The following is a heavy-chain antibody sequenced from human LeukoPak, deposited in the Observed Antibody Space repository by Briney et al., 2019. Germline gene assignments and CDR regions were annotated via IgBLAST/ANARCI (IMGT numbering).Heavy chain of an antibody. D-gene: IGHD3-3*01. Sequence: SETLSLTCTISGDSISSGSYYWGWIRQPPGKGLEWIGSIYYSGSTYYNPSLKSRVTISVDTSKNQFSLKLSSVTAADTAVYYCARDGWSVYGLQYSYYFDYWGQGTLVTVSS. CDR1: GDSISSGSYY. J-gene: IGHJ4*02. CDR2: IYYSGST. CDR3: ARDGWSVYGLQYSYYFDY. V-gene: IGHV4-39*07.